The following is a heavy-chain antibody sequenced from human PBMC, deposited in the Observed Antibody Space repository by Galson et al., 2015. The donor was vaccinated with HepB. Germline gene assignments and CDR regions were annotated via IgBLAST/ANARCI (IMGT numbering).Heavy chain of an antibody. Sequence: LSLTCAVSGGSISSSNWWSWVRQPPGEGLEWIGEIYHSGSTNYNPSLKSRVTISVDKSKNQFSLKLSSVTAADTAVYYCARVTLPSDYGDKTGSDYWGQGTLVTVSS. CDR1: GGSISSSNW. D-gene: IGHD4-17*01. CDR3: ARVTLPSDYGDKTGSDY. J-gene: IGHJ4*02. V-gene: IGHV4-4*02. CDR2: IYHSGST.